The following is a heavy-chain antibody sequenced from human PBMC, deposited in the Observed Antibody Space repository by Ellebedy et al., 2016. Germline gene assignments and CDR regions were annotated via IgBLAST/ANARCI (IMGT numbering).Heavy chain of an antibody. V-gene: IGHV3-7*01. CDR3: VRKIPGSTSDY. D-gene: IGHD2-21*01. CDR2: IRQDGTEK. J-gene: IGHJ4*02. CDR1: GFTFSSEW. Sequence: GGSLRLXXAVSGFTFSSEWMSWVRQAPGKGLEWVANIRQDGTEKYYVDSVKGRFTISRDNAKNFLSLQMNSLRLEDTAVYYCVRKIPGSTSDYWGRGTLVTVSS.